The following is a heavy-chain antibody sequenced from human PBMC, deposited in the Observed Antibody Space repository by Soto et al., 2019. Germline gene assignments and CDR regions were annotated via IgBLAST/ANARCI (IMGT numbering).Heavy chain of an antibody. CDR2: IWYDGSNK. Sequence: GGSLRLSCAASGFTFSSYGMHWVRQAPGKGLEWVAVIWYDGSNKYYADSVKGRFTISRDNSKNTLYLQMNSLRAEDTAVYYCARDHYDSSGYPDYWGQGTLVTVSS. J-gene: IGHJ4*02. CDR1: GFTFSSYG. CDR3: ARDHYDSSGYPDY. D-gene: IGHD3-22*01. V-gene: IGHV3-33*01.